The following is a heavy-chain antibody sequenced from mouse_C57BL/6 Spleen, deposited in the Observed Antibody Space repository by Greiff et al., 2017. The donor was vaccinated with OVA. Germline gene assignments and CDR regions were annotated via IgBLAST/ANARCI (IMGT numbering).Heavy chain of an antibody. D-gene: IGHD2-4*01. J-gene: IGHJ4*01. Sequence: EVQLQQSGPVLVKPGASVKMSCKASGYTFTDYYMNWVKQSHGKSLEWIGVINPYNGGTSYNQKFKGKATLTVDKSSSTAYMELNSLTSEDSAVYNCARGDYHYYAMDYWGQGTSVTVSS. CDR2: INPYNGGT. V-gene: IGHV1-19*01. CDR1: GYTFTDYY. CDR3: ARGDYHYYAMDY.